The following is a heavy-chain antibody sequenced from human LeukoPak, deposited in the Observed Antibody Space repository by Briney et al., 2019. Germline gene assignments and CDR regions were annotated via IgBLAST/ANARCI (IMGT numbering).Heavy chain of an antibody. J-gene: IGHJ4*02. Sequence: SETLSLTCPVSGGSISIYYWSWIRQPPGKGLGWIGYISYSGSTNYNPSLKSRVTMSVDTPKNQFSLKLSSVTAADTAVYYCARGRLTTGTNYFDYWGQGTLVTVSS. V-gene: IGHV4-59*12. D-gene: IGHD3-22*01. CDR3: ARGRLTTGTNYFDY. CDR2: ISYSGST. CDR1: GGSISIYY.